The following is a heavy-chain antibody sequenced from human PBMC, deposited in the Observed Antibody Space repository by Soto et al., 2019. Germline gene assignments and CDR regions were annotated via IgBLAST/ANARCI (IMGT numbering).Heavy chain of an antibody. CDR2: INPGSGAT. CDR3: ARLSKGYCTATSCYSWLDP. V-gene: IGHV1-2*02. CDR1: GYKFTAYY. Sequence: ASVKVSCKASGYKFTAYYMHWVRQAPGQGLEWMGWINPGSGATSYAQTFQGRVTMTRDTSINTVYMEVTSLRPDDTAVYYCARLSKGYCTATSCYSWLDPWGQGTLVTVSS. J-gene: IGHJ5*02. D-gene: IGHD2-2*01.